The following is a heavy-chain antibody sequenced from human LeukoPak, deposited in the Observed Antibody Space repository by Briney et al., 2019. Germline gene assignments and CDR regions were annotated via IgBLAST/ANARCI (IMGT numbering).Heavy chain of an antibody. J-gene: IGHJ3*02. V-gene: IGHV4-38-2*02. D-gene: IGHD3-9*01. CDR1: GYSISSGYY. CDR2: IYHSGST. CDR3: ARDDILTGYYVDNAFDI. Sequence: SETLSLTCAVSGYSISSGYYWGWIRQTPGKGLEWIGSIYHSGSTYYNPSLKSRVTISVDTSKNQFSLKLSSVTAADTAVYYCARDDILTGYYVDNAFDIWGQGTMVTVSS.